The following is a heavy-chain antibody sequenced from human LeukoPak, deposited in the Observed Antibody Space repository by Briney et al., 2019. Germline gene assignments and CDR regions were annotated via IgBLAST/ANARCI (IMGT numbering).Heavy chain of an antibody. CDR3: ARDGAYDYVWGSYRYLWDY. CDR2: ISAYNGNT. CDR1: GYTFTSYG. D-gene: IGHD3-16*02. V-gene: IGHV1-18*01. Sequence: ASVKVSCTASGYTFTSYGISWVRQAPGQGLEWMGWISAYNGNTNYAQKLQGRVTMTTDTSTSTAYMELRSLRSDDTAVYYCARDGAYDYVWGSYRYLWDYWGQGTLVTVSS. J-gene: IGHJ4*02.